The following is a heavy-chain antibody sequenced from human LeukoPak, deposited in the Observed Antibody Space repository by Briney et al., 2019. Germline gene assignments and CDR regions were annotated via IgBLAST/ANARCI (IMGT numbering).Heavy chain of an antibody. Sequence: PGGSLRLSCAASGFTFSTYSMHWIRQAPGKGLEWVAVISNDGSNKYYADSVKGRFTISRDNSKNTLYLQMNSLRAEDTAVYYCAKAAGSGSYYRGSRIQYYFDYWGQGTPVTVSS. CDR1: GFTFSTYS. V-gene: IGHV3-30-3*01. CDR2: ISNDGSNK. CDR3: AKAAGSGSYYRGSRIQYYFDY. D-gene: IGHD3-10*01. J-gene: IGHJ4*02.